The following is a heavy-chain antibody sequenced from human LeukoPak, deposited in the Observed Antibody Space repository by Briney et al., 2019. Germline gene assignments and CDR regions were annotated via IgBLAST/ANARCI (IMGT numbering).Heavy chain of an antibody. CDR1: GFPFSVFS. V-gene: IGHV3-23*01. CDR3: AKQSYARSLGE. D-gene: IGHD2-8*01. J-gene: IGHJ4*02. CDR2: TNSGGTST. Sequence: GGSLRLSCATSGFPFSVFSMSWVRQAPGKGLEWISTTNSGGTSTYYAESVKGRFTISRDNSKNTLYLQMSSLGVEDTAVYYCAKQSYARSLGEGGPGTLVSVSS.